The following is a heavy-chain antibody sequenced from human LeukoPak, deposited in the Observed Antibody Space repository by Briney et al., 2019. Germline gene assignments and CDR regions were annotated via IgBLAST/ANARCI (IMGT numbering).Heavy chain of an antibody. CDR3: ARGPDSSGYYYFDF. Sequence: SETLSLTCTVSGGSISSGDYYWSWIRQPPGKGLEWIGYIYHSGSTYFNPSLKSRVTISVDTSKNQFSLKLSSVTSADTAVYYCARGPDSSGYYYFDFWGQGTLVTVSS. D-gene: IGHD3-22*01. V-gene: IGHV4-30-4*01. CDR1: GGSISSGDYY. J-gene: IGHJ4*02. CDR2: IYHSGST.